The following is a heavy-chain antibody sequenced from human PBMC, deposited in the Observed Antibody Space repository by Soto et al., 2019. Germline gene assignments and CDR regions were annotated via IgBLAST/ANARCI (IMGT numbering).Heavy chain of an antibody. CDR2: ISYDGSNK. CDR3: AKDMVAVVVVAALNY. CDR1: GFTFRSYG. V-gene: IGHV3-30*18. D-gene: IGHD2-15*01. J-gene: IGHJ4*02. Sequence: QVQLVESGGGVVQPGRSLRLSCAASGFTFRSYGMHWVRQAPGKGLEWVAVISYDGSNKYYADSVKGRFTISRDNSKNTLYLQMNSLRAEDTAVYYCAKDMVAVVVVAALNYWGQGTLVTVSS.